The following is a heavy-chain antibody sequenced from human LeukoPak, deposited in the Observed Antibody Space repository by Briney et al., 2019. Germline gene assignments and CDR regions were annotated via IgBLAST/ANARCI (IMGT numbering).Heavy chain of an antibody. J-gene: IGHJ1*01. V-gene: IGHV3-48*01. CDR3: ATSPYCSSNSSYPEYLQH. Sequence: GGSLRLSRAASAFTFSSYSMNWVRQAPGKGLEWVSYISTSSSALYYADSVKGRFTISRDNANNSLYLQLNSLRAEDTAVYYRATSPYCSSNSSYPEYLQHWGQGTLVTVSS. CDR1: AFTFSSYS. D-gene: IGHD2-2*01. CDR2: ISTSSSAL.